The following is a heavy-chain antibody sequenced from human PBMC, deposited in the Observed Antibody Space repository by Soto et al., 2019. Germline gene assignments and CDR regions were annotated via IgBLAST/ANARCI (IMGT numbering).Heavy chain of an antibody. D-gene: IGHD3-10*01. CDR3: ARRGEASGSYFDF. CDR2: IRTIGDST. CDR1: GFTFSNYD. Sequence: EVQLLESGGGLVQPGGSLRLSCAASGFTFSNYDMSWVRQAPGKGLEWVSAIRTIGDSTYSAAYVRGRFTSSRDNSKNTVYLQMNSLRVEDTAIYYCARRGEASGSYFDFWGQGTLVTVSS. V-gene: IGHV3-23*01. J-gene: IGHJ4*02.